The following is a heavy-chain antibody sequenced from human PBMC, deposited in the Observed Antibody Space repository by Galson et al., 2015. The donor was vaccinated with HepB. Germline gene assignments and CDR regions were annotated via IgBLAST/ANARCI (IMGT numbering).Heavy chain of an antibody. CDR2: ISGRGDST. V-gene: IGHV3-23*01. CDR3: ADYGSFLRAFDI. D-gene: IGHD3-10*01. CDR1: GFTFSTYS. Sequence: SLRLSCAASGFTFSTYSMSWVRQAPGKGLEWVSGISGRGDSTYYADSVKGRFTISRDNSKNTLYLQMNSLRAEDSALYYYADYGSFLRAFDIWGQGTMVTVSS. J-gene: IGHJ3*02.